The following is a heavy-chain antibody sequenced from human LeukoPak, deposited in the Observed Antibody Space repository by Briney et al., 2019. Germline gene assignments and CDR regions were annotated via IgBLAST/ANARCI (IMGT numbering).Heavy chain of an antibody. J-gene: IGHJ4*02. CDR1: GGSISSSSYY. V-gene: IGHV3-11*04. Sequence: LSLTCTVSGGSISSSSYYWGWIRQPPGKGLEWVSYISSSGSTIYYADSVKGRFTISRDNAKNSLYLQMNSLRAEDTAVYYCARGYGDYDYWGQGTLVTVSS. D-gene: IGHD4-17*01. CDR3: ARGYGDYDY. CDR2: ISSSGSTI.